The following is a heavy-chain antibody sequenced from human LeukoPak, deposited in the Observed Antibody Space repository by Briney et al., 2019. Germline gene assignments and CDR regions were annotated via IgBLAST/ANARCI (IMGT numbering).Heavy chain of an antibody. J-gene: IGHJ4*02. D-gene: IGHD6-13*01. CDR2: IIPIFGTA. CDR1: GGTFSSYA. Sequence: SVKVSCKASGGTFSSYAISWVRQAPGQGLEWVGGIIPIFGTANYAQKFQGRVTITADESTSTAYMELCSLRSEDTAVYYCARGVPSYSSSWYGGGPDFDYWGQGTLVTVSS. CDR3: ARGVPSYSSSWYGGGPDFDY. V-gene: IGHV1-69*13.